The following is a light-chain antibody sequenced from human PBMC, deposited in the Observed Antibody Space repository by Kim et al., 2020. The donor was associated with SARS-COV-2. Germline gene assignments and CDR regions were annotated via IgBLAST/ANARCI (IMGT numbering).Light chain of an antibody. Sequence: DIQMTQSPSSLSVSVGDRVTITCQASQSISTYLKWYQQKPGKAPKFLLYAASTWQRGVPSRFSGSGSGTAFTLPIRSLRPGDFATYYCQQSYSVPPGFSQGTKVDIK. J-gene: IGKJ1*01. V-gene: IGKV1-39*01. CDR3: QQSYSVPPG. CDR2: AAS. CDR1: QSISTY.